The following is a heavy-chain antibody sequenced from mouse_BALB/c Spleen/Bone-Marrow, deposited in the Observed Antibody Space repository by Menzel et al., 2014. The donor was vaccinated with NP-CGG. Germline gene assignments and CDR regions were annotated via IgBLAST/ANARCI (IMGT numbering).Heavy chain of an antibody. D-gene: IGHD2-3*01. V-gene: IGHV1-54*03. J-gene: IGHJ4*01. CDR2: INPGSGGI. CDR3: ARSIYDGYYEAMDY. Sequence: QVQLQQSGTDLVRPGTSVKVSCKASGYAFTNYLIEWIKQRPGQGLEWIGVINPGSGGINYNERFKGKATLTADKSSSTAYMQLSSLTSDDSAVYFCARSIYDGYYEAMDYWGQGTSVTGSS. CDR1: GYAFTNYL.